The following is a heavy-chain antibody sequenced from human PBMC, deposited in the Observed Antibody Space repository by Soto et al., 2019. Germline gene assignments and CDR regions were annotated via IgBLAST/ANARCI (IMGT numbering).Heavy chain of an antibody. CDR2: IYSGDSI. CDR3: ARHPERIAQIGWFDP. J-gene: IGHJ5*02. Sequence: GGFLRLSGAASGVTVSSNFMSWVRQAPGKGLEWVSVIYSGDSIYYADSVKGRFTISRDNAKNSLYLQMNSLRDEDTAVYYCARHPERIAQIGWFDPWGQGT. CDR1: GVTVSSNF. V-gene: IGHV3-66*04. D-gene: IGHD6-13*01.